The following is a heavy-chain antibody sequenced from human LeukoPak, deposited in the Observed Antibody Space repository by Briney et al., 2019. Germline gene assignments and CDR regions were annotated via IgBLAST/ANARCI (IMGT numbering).Heavy chain of an antibody. CDR2: ISGSGGST. Sequence: PGGSLRLSCAASGFTFSSYAMSWVRQAPVKGLEWVSAISGSGGSTYYADSVKSRFTISRDNSKNTLYLQMNSLRAEDTAVYYCAKDSCGSGSYCGWFDPWGQGTLVTVSS. CDR1: GFTFSSYA. CDR3: AKDSCGSGSYCGWFDP. V-gene: IGHV3-23*01. J-gene: IGHJ5*02. D-gene: IGHD3-10*01.